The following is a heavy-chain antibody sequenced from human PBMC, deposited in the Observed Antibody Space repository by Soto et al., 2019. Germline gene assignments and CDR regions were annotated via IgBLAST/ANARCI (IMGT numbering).Heavy chain of an antibody. CDR2: ISYDGSNK. CDR1: GFTFSSYG. J-gene: IGHJ4*02. V-gene: IGHV3-30*18. D-gene: IGHD1-26*01. CDR3: AKDGSNYIDY. Sequence: QVQLVESGGGVVQPGRSLRLSCAASGFTFSSYGMHWVGQAPGKGLEWVAVISYDGSNKYYAYSVKGRFTISRDNSKNTLYLQMNSLTAEDTAVYYGAKDGSNYIDYWGQGTLVTVSS.